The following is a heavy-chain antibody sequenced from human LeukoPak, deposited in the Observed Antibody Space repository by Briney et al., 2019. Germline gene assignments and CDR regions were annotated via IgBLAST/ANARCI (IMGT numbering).Heavy chain of an antibody. J-gene: IGHJ4*02. CDR1: GGSMSSGTHY. Sequence: SETLSLTCTVSGGSMSSGTHYCGWIRQPPGKGLEWIGSLYHGGSTFYNPSLKSRVTVSVDTSKNQFSLKLSSVTAADTAVYYCARSSYYDFWSGWGKSSSSQYYFDYWGQGTLVTVSS. D-gene: IGHD3-3*01. CDR2: LYHGGST. CDR3: ARSSYYDFWSGWGKSSSSQYYFDY. V-gene: IGHV4-39*07.